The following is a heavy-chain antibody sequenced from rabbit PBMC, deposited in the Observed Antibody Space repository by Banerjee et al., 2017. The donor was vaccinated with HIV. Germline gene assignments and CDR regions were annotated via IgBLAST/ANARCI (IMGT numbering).Heavy chain of an antibody. CDR3: ARGSATMTMVITGYYLTL. D-gene: IGHD2-1*01. Sequence: QEQLVESGGGLVKPGASLTLTCKASGFSFSNKAVMCWVRQAPGKGLEWIACINVITGRAVYASWAKGRFTISKTSSTTVTLQMTSLTAADTATYFCARGSATMTMVITGYYLTLWGQGTLVTVS. J-gene: IGHJ6*01. CDR1: GFSFSNKAV. V-gene: IGHV1S45*01. CDR2: INVITGRA.